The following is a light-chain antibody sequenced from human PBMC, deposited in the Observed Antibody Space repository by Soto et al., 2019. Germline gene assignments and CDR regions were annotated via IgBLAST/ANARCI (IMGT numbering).Light chain of an antibody. Sequence: PGERATLSCRASQSVSSSLAWYQQKPGQAPRLLIYDASNRATGIPARFSGSGSETDFNLTVSSLEPEDFAVYYCQQRSNWPLSFGGGTRWRSN. CDR3: QQRSNWPLS. V-gene: IGKV3-11*01. CDR2: DAS. CDR1: QSVSSS. J-gene: IGKJ4*01.